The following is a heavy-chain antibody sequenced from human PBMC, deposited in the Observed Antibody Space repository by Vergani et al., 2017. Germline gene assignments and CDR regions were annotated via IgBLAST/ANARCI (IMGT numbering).Heavy chain of an antibody. CDR2: ISYDGSNK. CDR3: ARGSSYGDYNVVLDY. J-gene: IGHJ4*02. V-gene: IGHV3-30-3*01. CDR1: GFTFSSYA. Sequence: QVQLVESGGGVVQPGRSLRLSCAASGFTFSSYAMHWVRQAPGKGLEWVAVISYDGSNKYYADSVKGRFTISRDNSKNTLYLQMNSLRAEDTAVYYCARGSSYGDYNVVLDYWGQGTLVTVSS. D-gene: IGHD4-17*01.